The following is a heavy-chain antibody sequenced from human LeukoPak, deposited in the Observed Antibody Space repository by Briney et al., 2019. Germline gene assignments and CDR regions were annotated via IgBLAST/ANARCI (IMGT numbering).Heavy chain of an antibody. CDR3: ARGGITGTTRGPTRLNDAFDI. CDR2: INPDSGGT. J-gene: IGHJ3*02. D-gene: IGHD1-20*01. V-gene: IGHV1-2*04. Sequence: ASVTVSCTASGYTFTGYYMHWVRQAPGQGLEWMGWINPDSGGTNYAQKFQGWVTMTRDTSISTAYMELSRLRSDDTAVYYCARGGITGTTRGPTRLNDAFDIWGQGTMVTVSS. CDR1: GYTFTGYY.